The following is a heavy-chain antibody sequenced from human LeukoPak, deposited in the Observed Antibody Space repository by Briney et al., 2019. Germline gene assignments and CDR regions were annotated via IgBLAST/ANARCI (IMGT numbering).Heavy chain of an antibody. J-gene: IGHJ5*02. D-gene: IGHD3-10*01. CDR3: ARSYSSGSYYSPFDP. V-gene: IGHV4-59*01. CDR2: IYYTGST. CDR1: GASISNFY. Sequence: PSETLSLTCTVSGASISNFYWSWIRQPPGKGLEWIGYIYYTGSTSYNPSLWSRVTISLDTSKNQFSLKLSSVTAADTAMYYCARSYSSGSYYSPFDPWGQGTLVTVSS.